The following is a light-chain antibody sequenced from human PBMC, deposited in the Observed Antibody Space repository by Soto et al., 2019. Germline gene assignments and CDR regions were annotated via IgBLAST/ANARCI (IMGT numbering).Light chain of an antibody. CDR3: CSYAGSYAV. Sequence: QSALTQPRSVSGSPGQSVTISCTGTSSDVGGYNYVSWYQQHPGKAPKLMIYDVSKRPSGVPDRFSGSKSGNTASLTISGLQDEDEAYYCCCSYAGSYAVFGGGTKVTVL. V-gene: IGLV2-11*01. J-gene: IGLJ2*01. CDR2: DVS. CDR1: SSDVGGYNY.